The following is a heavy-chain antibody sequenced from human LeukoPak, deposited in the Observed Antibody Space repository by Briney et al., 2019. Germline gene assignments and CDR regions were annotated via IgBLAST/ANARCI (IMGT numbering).Heavy chain of an antibody. CDR3: ARTNSNYYYYGMDV. D-gene: IGHD4-11*01. CDR2: IYSGGST. CDR1: GFTVSSNY. Sequence: GGSLRLSCAASGFTVSSNYMSWVRQAPGKGLEWVSVIYSGGSTYYADSVKGRFTTSRDNSKNTLYLQMNSLRAEDTAVYYCARTNSNYYYYGMDVWGQGTTVTVSS. V-gene: IGHV3-53*01. J-gene: IGHJ6*02.